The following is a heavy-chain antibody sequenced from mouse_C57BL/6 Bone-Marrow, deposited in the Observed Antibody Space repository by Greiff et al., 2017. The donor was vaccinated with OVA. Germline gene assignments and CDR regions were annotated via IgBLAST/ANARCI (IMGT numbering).Heavy chain of an antibody. J-gene: IGHJ3*01. CDR3: ARSYYSKPFAY. D-gene: IGHD2-5*01. Sequence: VQLQQPGAELVMPGASVKLSCKASGYTFTSYWMHWVKQRPGQGLEWIGEIDPSDSYTNYNQKFKGKSTLTVDKSSSTAYMQLSSLTSEDSAVYYCARSYYSKPFAYWGQGTLVTVSA. V-gene: IGHV1-69*01. CDR2: IDPSDSYT. CDR1: GYTFTSYW.